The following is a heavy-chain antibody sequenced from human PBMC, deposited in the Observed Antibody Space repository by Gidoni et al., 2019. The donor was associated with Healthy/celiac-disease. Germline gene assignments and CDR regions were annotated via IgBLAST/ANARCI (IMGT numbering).Heavy chain of an antibody. CDR2: ISSSSSYI. V-gene: IGHV3-21*01. CDR1: GFTFRSYS. J-gene: IGHJ4*02. D-gene: IGHD6-19*01. CDR3: ARDRGEVAGKFFDY. Sequence: EVQLVASGGGLVKPGGSLRLSCAASGFTFRSYSMNWVRQAPGKGLEWVSSISSSSSYIYYADSVKGRFTISRDNAKNSLYLQMNSLRAEDTAVYYCARDRGEVAGKFFDYWGQGTLVTVSS.